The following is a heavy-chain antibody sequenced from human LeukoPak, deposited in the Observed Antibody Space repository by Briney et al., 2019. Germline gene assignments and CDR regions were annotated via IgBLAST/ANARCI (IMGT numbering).Heavy chain of an antibody. J-gene: IGHJ4*02. Sequence: ASVKVSCKASGYTFTSYGITWVRQAPGQGLEWMGWFSAYNGNTNYAQKLQGRVTMTTDTSTSTPYMELRSLRSDDTAVYYCARDPSYRSSGWYYFDYWGQGTLVTVSS. V-gene: IGHV1-18*01. CDR2: FSAYNGNT. CDR3: ARDPSYRSSGWYYFDY. CDR1: GYTFTSYG. D-gene: IGHD6-19*01.